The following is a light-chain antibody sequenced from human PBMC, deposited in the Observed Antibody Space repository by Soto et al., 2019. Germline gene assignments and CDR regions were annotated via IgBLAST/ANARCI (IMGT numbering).Light chain of an antibody. Sequence: QSVLTQPPSASGTPGQRVTLSCSGSSSNIGSNYVYWYQQLPGTAPKLLIYRNNQRPSGVPDRFSGSKSGTSASLAISGLRSEDEADYYCAAWDDSLSVGVFGTGTKVTVL. J-gene: IGLJ1*01. V-gene: IGLV1-47*01. CDR3: AAWDDSLSVGV. CDR2: RNN. CDR1: SSNIGSNY.